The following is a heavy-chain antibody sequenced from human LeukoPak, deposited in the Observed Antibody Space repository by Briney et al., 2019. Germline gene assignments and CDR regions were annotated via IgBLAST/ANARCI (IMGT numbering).Heavy chain of an antibody. J-gene: IGHJ5*02. D-gene: IGHD1-26*01. CDR1: GGSISSYY. CDR2: IYYSGST. V-gene: IGHV4-59*08. Sequence: PSETLSLTRTVSGGSISSYYWSWIRQPPGKGLEWIGYIYYSGSTNYNPSLKSRVTISVDTSKNQFSLKLSSVTAADTAVYYCARWGVGSSNAFDPWGQGTLVTVSS. CDR3: ARWGVGSSNAFDP.